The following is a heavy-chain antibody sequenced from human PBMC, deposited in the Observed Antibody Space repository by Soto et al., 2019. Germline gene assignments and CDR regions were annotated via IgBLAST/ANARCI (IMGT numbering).Heavy chain of an antibody. V-gene: IGHV4-31*03. D-gene: IGHD3-10*01. CDR3: ARGYYGSGSYGYDVQTDYYGMDV. Sequence: QVQLQESGPGLVKPSQTLSLTCTVSGGSISSGGYYWSWIRQHPGKGLEWIGYIYYSGSTYYNPSLKSRVTISVDTSKNQFSLKLSSVTAADTAVYYCARGYYGSGSYGYDVQTDYYGMDVWGQGTTVTVSS. CDR2: IYYSGST. J-gene: IGHJ6*02. CDR1: GGSISSGGYY.